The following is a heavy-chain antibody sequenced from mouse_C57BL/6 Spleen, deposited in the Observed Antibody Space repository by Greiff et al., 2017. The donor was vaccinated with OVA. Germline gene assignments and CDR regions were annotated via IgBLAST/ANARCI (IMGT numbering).Heavy chain of an antibody. D-gene: IGHD1-1*01. Sequence: EVKLVESGGGLVKPGGSLKLSCAASGFTFSDYGMHWVRQAPEQGLEWVAYISSGSSTIYYADTVKGRFTISRDNAKNTLFLQMTSLRSEDTAMYYCARRNYYGSSYRDYYAMDYWGQGTSVTVSS. J-gene: IGHJ4*01. CDR3: ARRNYYGSSYRDYYAMDY. CDR1: GFTFSDYG. CDR2: ISSGSSTI. V-gene: IGHV5-17*01.